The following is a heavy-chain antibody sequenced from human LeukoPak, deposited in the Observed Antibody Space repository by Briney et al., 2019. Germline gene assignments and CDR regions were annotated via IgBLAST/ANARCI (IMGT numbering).Heavy chain of an antibody. CDR3: ARLTPYCSSTSCYSDP. CDR1: GGSFSGYY. CDR2: INHSGST. J-gene: IGHJ5*02. Sequence: PSETLSLTCAVYGGSFSGYYWSWIRQPPGKGLEWIGEINHSGSTNYNPSLKSRVTISVDTSKNQFSLKLSSVTAADTAVYYCARLTPYCSSTSCYSDPWGQGTLVTVSS. D-gene: IGHD2-2*01. V-gene: IGHV4-34*01.